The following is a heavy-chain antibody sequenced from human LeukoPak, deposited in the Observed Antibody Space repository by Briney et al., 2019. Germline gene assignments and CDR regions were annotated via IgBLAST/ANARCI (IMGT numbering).Heavy chain of an antibody. D-gene: IGHD3-22*01. CDR2: ISAYNGNT. Sequence: ASVKVSCKASGGTFSSYAISWVRQAPGQGLEWMGWISAYNGNTNYAQKLQGRVTMTTDTSTSTAYMELRSLRSDDTAVYYCARGTTYYYDSSGLRWDYWGQGTLVTVSS. CDR3: ARGTTYYYDSSGLRWDY. V-gene: IGHV1-18*01. CDR1: GGTFSSYA. J-gene: IGHJ4*02.